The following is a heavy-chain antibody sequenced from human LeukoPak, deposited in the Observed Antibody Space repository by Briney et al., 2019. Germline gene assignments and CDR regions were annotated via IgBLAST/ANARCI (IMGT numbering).Heavy chain of an antibody. D-gene: IGHD2-2*01. CDR2: INPNSGDT. CDR3: AGANPLYCSSTTCLFDY. J-gene: IGHJ4*02. V-gene: IGHV1-2*02. Sequence: ASVKVSCKASGYTFTGYYMHWVRQAPGQGFEWMGWINPNSGDTNYVQKFQGRVTMTRDTSISTAHMELSRLRSDDTAVYYCAGANPLYCSSTTCLFDYWGQGTLVTVSS. CDR1: GYTFTGYY.